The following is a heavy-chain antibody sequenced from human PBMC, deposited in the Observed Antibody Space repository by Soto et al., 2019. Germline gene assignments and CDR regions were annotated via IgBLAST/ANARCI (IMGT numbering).Heavy chain of an antibody. CDR2: IQEDGSER. CDR3: ARALCPVPIFGEASSGYLDF. V-gene: IGHV3-7*03. CDR1: GFSLGNYW. D-gene: IGHD3-3*01. Sequence: GLSLRLSCVACGFSLGNYWMSWVRQAPGQGLKWLATIQEDGSERYSLDSVKGRFTISRDNAKDSLPLQMNSLRGEDTAFYYCARALCPVPIFGEASSGYLDFWGQGTLVTFAS. J-gene: IGHJ4*02.